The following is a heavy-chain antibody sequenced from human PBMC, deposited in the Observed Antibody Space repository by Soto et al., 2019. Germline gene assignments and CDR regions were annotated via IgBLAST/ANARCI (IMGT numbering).Heavy chain of an antibody. V-gene: IGHV3-23*01. CDR3: ATHLRRLRALNAFDI. CDR2: ISGSGGST. Sequence: GGSLRLSCAASGFTFSSYAMSWVRQAPGKGLEWVSAISGSGGSTYYADSVKGRFTISRDNSKNTLYLQMNSLRAEDTAVYYCATHLRRLRALNAFDIWGQGTMVTVSS. J-gene: IGHJ3*02. D-gene: IGHD6-25*01. CDR1: GFTFSSYA.